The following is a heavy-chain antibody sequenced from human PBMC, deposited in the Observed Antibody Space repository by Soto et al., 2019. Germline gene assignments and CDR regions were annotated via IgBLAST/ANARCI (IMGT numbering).Heavy chain of an antibody. CDR3: AKLRDGYNIKAFDY. CDR1: GFTFSTYD. CDR2: ISYDGSNK. D-gene: IGHD5-12*01. Sequence: GGSLRLSCAASGFTFSTYDIHWVRQAPGKGLEWVAVISYDGSNKYYADSVEGRFTISRDNSKNTLYLQMNSLRTEDTAVYYCAKLRDGYNIKAFDYWGQGTLVTVSS. J-gene: IGHJ4*02. V-gene: IGHV3-30*18.